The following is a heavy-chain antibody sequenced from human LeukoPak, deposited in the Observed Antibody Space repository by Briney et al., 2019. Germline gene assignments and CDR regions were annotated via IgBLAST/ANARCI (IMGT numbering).Heavy chain of an antibody. J-gene: IGHJ6*03. Sequence: PGGSLRLSCAASGFTFSSYWMSWVRQAPGKGREWVANIKQDGSEKYYVDSVKGRFTITRDNAKNSLYLQMNSLRAEDTAVYYCARSHSYYYDSSGYYYPTAYYYYMDVWGKGTTVTVSS. V-gene: IGHV3-7*01. CDR2: IKQDGSEK. CDR1: GFTFSSYW. CDR3: ARSHSYYYDSSGYYYPTAYYYYMDV. D-gene: IGHD3-22*01.